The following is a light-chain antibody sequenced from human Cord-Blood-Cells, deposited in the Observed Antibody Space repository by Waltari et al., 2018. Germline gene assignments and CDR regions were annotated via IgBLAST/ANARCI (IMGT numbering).Light chain of an antibody. CDR3: NSRDSSGNHLV. Sequence: SSELTQHPAVSEALGQTVRITGKGVSLRSSDASLYQQKPGHAPVLVIYGKNNRPSGIPDRFSGSSSGNTASLTITGAQAEDEADYYCNSRDSSGNHLVFGGGTKLTVL. J-gene: IGLJ2*01. CDR2: GKN. CDR1: SLRSSD. V-gene: IGLV3-19*01.